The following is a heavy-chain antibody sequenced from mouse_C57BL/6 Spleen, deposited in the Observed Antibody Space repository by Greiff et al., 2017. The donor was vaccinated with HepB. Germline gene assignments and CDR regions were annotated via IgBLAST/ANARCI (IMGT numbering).Heavy chain of an antibody. J-gene: IGHJ4*01. D-gene: IGHD2-4*01. Sequence: QVQLQQPGAELVKPGASVKLSCKASGYTFTSYWMHWVKQRPGQGLEWIGMIHPNSGSTNYNEKFKSKATLTVDKSSSTAYMQLSSLTSEDSAVYYCATTIYYDYDGDYYAMDYWGQGTSVTVSS. CDR1: GYTFTSYW. CDR2: IHPNSGST. V-gene: IGHV1-64*01. CDR3: ATTIYYDYDGDYYAMDY.